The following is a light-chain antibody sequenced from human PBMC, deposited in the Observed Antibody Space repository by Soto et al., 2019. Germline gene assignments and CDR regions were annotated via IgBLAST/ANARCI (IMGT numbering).Light chain of an antibody. CDR1: SSDVGAYNY. Sequence: QSALTQPRSVSGSPGQSVTISCTGTSSDVGAYNYVSWYQHHPGKAPKVMIYDVSERPSGVPDRFSGSKSDNKASLTISGLQAEDEADCYCCSYAGRYTWVFGGGTKLTVL. V-gene: IGLV2-11*01. CDR3: CSYAGRYTWV. CDR2: DVS. J-gene: IGLJ3*02.